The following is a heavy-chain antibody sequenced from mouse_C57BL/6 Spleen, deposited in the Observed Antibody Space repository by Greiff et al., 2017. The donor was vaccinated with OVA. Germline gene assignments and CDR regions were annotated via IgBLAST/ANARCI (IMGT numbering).Heavy chain of an antibody. CDR2: IYPGDGDT. Sequence: QVQLQQSGPELVKPGASVKISCKASGYAFSSSWMNWVKQRPGKGLEWIGRIYPGDGDTNYNGKFKGKATLTAAKSSSTAYMQLSSLTSEDSAVYFCARTGTDGYYFDYWGQGTTLTVSS. CDR3: ARTGTDGYYFDY. V-gene: IGHV1-82*01. CDR1: GYAFSSSW. D-gene: IGHD4-1*01. J-gene: IGHJ2*01.